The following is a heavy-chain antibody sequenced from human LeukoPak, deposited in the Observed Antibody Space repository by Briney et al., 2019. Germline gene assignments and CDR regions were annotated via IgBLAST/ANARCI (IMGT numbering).Heavy chain of an antibody. CDR1: GGSISSSSYY. V-gene: IGHV4-39*07. CDR3: ARDLSQPTSDYGDYLH. CDR2: IYYSGST. D-gene: IGHD4-17*01. Sequence: SETLSLTCTVSGGSISSSSYYWGWIRQPPGKGLEWIGSIYYSGSTYYNPSLKSRVTISVDTSKNQFSLKLSSVTAADTAVYYCARDLSQPTSDYGDYLHWGQGTLVTVSS. J-gene: IGHJ4*02.